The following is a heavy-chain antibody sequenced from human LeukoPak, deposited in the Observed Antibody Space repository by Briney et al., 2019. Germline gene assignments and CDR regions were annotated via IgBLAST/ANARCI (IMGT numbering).Heavy chain of an antibody. CDR1: GYTFTSHG. CDR2: ISAYNGNT. CDR3: ARDTPPADFWSGYYTSYYYYMDV. Sequence: GASVKVSCKASGYTFTSHGISWVRQAPGQGLEWMGWISAYNGNTNYAQKLQGRVTMTTDTSTSTAYMELRSLRSDDTAVYYCARDTPPADFWSGYYTSYYYYMDVWGKGTTVTVSS. D-gene: IGHD3-3*01. V-gene: IGHV1-18*01. J-gene: IGHJ6*03.